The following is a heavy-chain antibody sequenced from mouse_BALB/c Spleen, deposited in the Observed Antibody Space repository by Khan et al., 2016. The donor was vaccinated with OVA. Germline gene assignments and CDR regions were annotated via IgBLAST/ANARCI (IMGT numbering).Heavy chain of an antibody. Sequence: EVQLQQSGPELVKPGASVKMSCKASGYTFTSYVMHWVKQKPRQGLEWIGYISPNNDGSKYNEKFRGKATLTSDKSSSTAYMELNSLTSEDSAVDYCFRSRVDYGSAYEGFAYWGQGTLVTVSA. J-gene: IGHJ3*01. CDR2: ISPNNDGS. CDR3: FRSRVDYGSAYEGFAY. V-gene: IGHV1S136*01. CDR1: GYTFTSYV. D-gene: IGHD1-1*01.